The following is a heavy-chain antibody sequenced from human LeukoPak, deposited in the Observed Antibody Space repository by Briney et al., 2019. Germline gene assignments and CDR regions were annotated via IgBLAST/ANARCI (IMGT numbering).Heavy chain of an antibody. CDR3: ARGGNNGKGTKYYYMHV. V-gene: IGHV3-48*03. D-gene: IGHD1/OR15-1a*01. Sequence: GGSLTLSWLVAAFTFRPFEMEGVPPAPGEGRVWVSYVGSRGTVILYAHSVKGGFTISRDNAKNSLYLQMNSLRAEDTALYYCARGGNNGKGTKYYYMHVWGKGTTVTVSS. CDR2: VGSRGTVI. CDR1: AFTFRPFE. J-gene: IGHJ6*03.